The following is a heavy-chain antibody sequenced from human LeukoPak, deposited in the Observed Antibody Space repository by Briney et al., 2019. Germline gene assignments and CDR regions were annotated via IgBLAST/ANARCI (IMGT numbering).Heavy chain of an antibody. J-gene: IGHJ5*02. CDR1: GYSFTNYW. CDR2: IYPGDSDT. V-gene: IGHV5-51*01. CDR3: ARLAGDGYNSLAWDNGFDP. Sequence: GESLKISCKVSGYSFTNYWIGWVRQMPGKGLEWMGIIYPGDSDTRYSPSFQGQVTISADKSISTAYLQWSSLKASDTAMYYCARLAGDGYNSLAWDNGFDPWGQGTLVNVSS. D-gene: IGHD5-24*01.